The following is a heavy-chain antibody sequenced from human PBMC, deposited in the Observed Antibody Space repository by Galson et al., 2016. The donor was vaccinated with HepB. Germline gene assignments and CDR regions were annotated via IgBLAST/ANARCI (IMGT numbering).Heavy chain of an antibody. CDR1: GFPFTTYN. D-gene: IGHD6-6*01. J-gene: IGHJ6*02. CDR3: ARDASSRVGMDA. V-gene: IGHV3-48*02. CDR2: YSRSSETK. Sequence: SLRLSCAASGFPFTTYNMNWVRQAPGRGLEWISYYSRSSETKYYADSVRGRFTISRDTAKNSVYLQMDSLRDEDTAVYYCARDASSRVGMDAWGQGTTVTVSS.